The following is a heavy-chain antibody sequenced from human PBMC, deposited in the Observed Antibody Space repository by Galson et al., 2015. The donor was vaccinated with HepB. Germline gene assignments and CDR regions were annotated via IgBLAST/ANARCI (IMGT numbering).Heavy chain of an antibody. J-gene: IGHJ4*02. CDR2: VSGSAAGTEYGITT. Sequence: SLRLSCAASGFTFSSYAMNWVRQAPGKGLEWVAAVSGSAAGTEYGITTDYADSVKGRFTNSRDNSKNTLYLQMNSLRAEDTAVYYCAKVGPSCSSTRCSYYYFDYWGQGTLVTVSS. CDR1: GFTFSSYA. CDR3: AKVGPSCSSTRCSYYYFDY. D-gene: IGHD2-2*01. V-gene: IGHV3-23*01.